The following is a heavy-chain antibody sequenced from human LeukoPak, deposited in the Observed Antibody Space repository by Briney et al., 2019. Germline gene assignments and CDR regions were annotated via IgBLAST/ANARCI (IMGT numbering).Heavy chain of an antibody. CDR1: GYTFTSYD. Sequence: GASVKVSCKASGYTFTSYDINWVRQATGQGLELMGCMNPNSNNTGYAQKFQGRVTMTTNTSIRTAYMELSSLRSEDTAVYYCARRVGRQGGFDQWGPGTLVTVSS. V-gene: IGHV1-8*01. J-gene: IGHJ4*02. D-gene: IGHD3/OR15-3a*01. CDR3: ARRVGRQGGFDQ. CDR2: MNPNSNNT.